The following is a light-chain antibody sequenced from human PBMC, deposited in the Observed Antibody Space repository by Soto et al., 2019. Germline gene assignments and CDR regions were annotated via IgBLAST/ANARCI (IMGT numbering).Light chain of an antibody. V-gene: IGLV1-40*01. Sequence: QSVLTQPPSVSAAPGQKVTISCSGSSSNIGNNYVSWYQQLPGTAPKLLISGSTNRPLGIPDRFSGSKSGTSASLAIAGLQAEDEGDYYCQSYDSRLTLSVFGGGTKLTVL. CDR1: SSNIGNNY. CDR3: QSYDSRLTLSV. J-gene: IGLJ3*02. CDR2: GST.